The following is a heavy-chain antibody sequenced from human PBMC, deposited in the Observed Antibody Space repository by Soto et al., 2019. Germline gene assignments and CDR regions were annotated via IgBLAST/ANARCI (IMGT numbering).Heavy chain of an antibody. D-gene: IGHD6-19*01. V-gene: IGHV4-38-2*02. J-gene: IGHJ4*02. Sequence: PSETLSLTCAVSGYSISSGYYWGWIRQPPGKGLEWIGSIYHSGSTYYNPSLKSRVTISVDTSKNQFSLKLSSVTAADTAVYYCARDVAVASRPGSLNYWGQGTLVTVST. CDR2: IYHSGST. CDR3: ARDVAVASRPGSLNY. CDR1: GYSISSGYY.